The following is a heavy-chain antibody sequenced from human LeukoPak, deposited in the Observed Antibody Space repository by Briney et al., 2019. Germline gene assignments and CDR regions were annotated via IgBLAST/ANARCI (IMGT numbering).Heavy chain of an antibody. J-gene: IGHJ3*01. D-gene: IGHD3-10*01. V-gene: IGHV4-61*02. CDR2: ISSSGTT. CDR1: GGSINSDNYY. CDR3: AREWSF. Sequence: PSETLSLTCTVSGGSINSDNYYWNWIRQPAGKGLEWIGRISSSGTTNYNPSPNSRVTISLDTSKNQFSLMLNSVTAADTAVYYCAREWSFWGQGTKVTVSS.